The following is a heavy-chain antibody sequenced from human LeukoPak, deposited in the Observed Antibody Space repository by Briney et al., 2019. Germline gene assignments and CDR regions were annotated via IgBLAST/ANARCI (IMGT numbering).Heavy chain of an antibody. D-gene: IGHD6-19*01. CDR1: GFSLSSSGVG. J-gene: IGHJ4*02. CDR3: ARTPAEKWLVALDY. CDR2: MYWDDDK. V-gene: IGHV2-5*02. Sequence: SGPTLVKHTQTLTLTCTFSGFSLSSSGVGVGWIRQPPGKALEWLALMYWDDDKRYSSSLRSRLTITKDTSKNQVVLTVTNMDPVDTATYYCARTPAEKWLVALDYWGQGTLVTVSS.